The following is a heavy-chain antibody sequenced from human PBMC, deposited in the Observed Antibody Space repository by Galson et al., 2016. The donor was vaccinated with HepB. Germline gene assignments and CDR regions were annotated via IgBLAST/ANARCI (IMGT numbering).Heavy chain of an antibody. J-gene: IGHJ1*01. CDR2: ISHDGNNT. D-gene: IGHD2-2*01. CDR1: GFTFSSYG. Sequence: SLRLSCAASGFTFSSYGIHWVRQAPGKGLEWVAVISHDGNNTFYADSVKGRFTISRDNAKNALFLQLNSLRAEDTAVYYCAKYPYAVVSRPEYFQHWGQGTLVTVSS. V-gene: IGHV3-30*18. CDR3: AKYPYAVVSRPEYFQH.